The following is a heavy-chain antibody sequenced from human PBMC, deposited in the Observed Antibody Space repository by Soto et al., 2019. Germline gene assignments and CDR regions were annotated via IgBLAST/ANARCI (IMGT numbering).Heavy chain of an antibody. CDR3: AKDVNYDVLAGYFYH. J-gene: IGHJ5*02. CDR1: DFTLSSYG. Sequence: EVQLLESGGGLVQPGGSLRLSCAASDFTLSSYGMTWVRQPPGKVLEWGSTIRGRGATTYYADSVKGRFTISRYDPKYTLYLQMNSLRVDDTAVYFCAKDVNYDVLAGYFYHWCQGTRVTVSS. D-gene: IGHD3-9*01. CDR2: IRGRGATT. V-gene: IGHV3-23*01.